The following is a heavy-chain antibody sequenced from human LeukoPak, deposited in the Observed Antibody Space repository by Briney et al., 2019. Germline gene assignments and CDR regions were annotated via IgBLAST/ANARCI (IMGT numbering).Heavy chain of an antibody. V-gene: IGHV4-30-4*08. J-gene: IGHJ4*02. D-gene: IGHD3-3*01. CDR1: GGSISSGDYY. CDR2: IYYTEST. CDR3: ARAFWSGYKYYFDY. Sequence: PSQTLSLTCTVSGGSISSGDYYWSWIRQPPGKGLEWIGYIYYTESTYSNPSLKSRVTISVDTSKNQFSLKLSSVTAADTAVYYCARAFWSGYKYYFDYWGQGTLVTVSS.